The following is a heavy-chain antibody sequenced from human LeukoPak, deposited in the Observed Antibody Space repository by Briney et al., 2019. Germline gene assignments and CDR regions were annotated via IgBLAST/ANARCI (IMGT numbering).Heavy chain of an antibody. CDR1: GGSISSSNW. D-gene: IGHD4/OR15-4a*01. V-gene: IGHV4-4*02. CDR2: IYHSGST. CDR3: ARFKSGLNNWLDP. Sequence: ASGTLSLTCAVSGGSISSSNWWSWVRQPPGKGLEWIGEIYHSGSTNYNPSLKSRVTISVDKSKNQFSLKLSSVTAADTAVYYCARFKSGLNNWLDPWGQGTLVTVSS. J-gene: IGHJ5*02.